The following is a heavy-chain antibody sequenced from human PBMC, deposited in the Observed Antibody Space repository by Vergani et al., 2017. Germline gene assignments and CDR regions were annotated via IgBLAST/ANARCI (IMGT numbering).Heavy chain of an antibody. V-gene: IGHV3-33*01. CDR2: IWYDGSNK. J-gene: IGHJ3*02. D-gene: IGHD4-17*01. CDR1: GFTFSSYG. CDR3: ARGHGDYYAFDI. Sequence: QVQLVESGGGVVQPGRSLRLSCAASGFTFSSYGMHWVRQAPGKGLEWVAVIWYDGSNKYYADSVKGRFTISRDNSKNTLYLQMNSLRAGDTAVYYCARGHGDYYAFDIWGQGTMVTVSS.